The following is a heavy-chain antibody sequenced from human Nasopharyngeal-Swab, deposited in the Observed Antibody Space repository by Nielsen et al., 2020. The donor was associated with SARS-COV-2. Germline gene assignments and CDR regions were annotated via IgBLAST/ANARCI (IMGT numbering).Heavy chain of an antibody. CDR3: TTDREGCSSTSCYYYYYGMDV. D-gene: IGHD2-2*01. J-gene: IGHJ6*02. Sequence: ETLSLTCAASGFTFSNAWMSWVRQAPGKGLEWVGRIKSKTDGGTTDYAAPVKGRFTISRDDSKNTLYLQMNSLKTEDTAVYYCTTDREGCSSTSCYYYYYGMDVWGQGTTVTVSS. CDR1: GFTFSNAW. CDR2: IKSKTDGGTT. V-gene: IGHV3-15*01.